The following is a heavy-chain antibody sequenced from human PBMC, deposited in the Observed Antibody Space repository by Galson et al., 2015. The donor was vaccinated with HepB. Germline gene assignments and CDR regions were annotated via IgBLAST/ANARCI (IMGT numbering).Heavy chain of an antibody. V-gene: IGHV1-69*10. Sequence: SVKVSCKASGGTFSSYAISWVRQAPGQGLEWMGGIIPILGIANYAQKFQGRVTITADESTSTAYMELSSLRSEDTAVCYCARGSSNWNVAAGWGQGTLVTVSS. CDR3: ARGSSNWNVAAG. J-gene: IGHJ4*02. CDR1: GGTFSSYA. D-gene: IGHD1-1*01. CDR2: IIPILGIA.